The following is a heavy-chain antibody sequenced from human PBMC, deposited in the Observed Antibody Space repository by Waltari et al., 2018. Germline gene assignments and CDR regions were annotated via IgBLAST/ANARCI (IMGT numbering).Heavy chain of an antibody. V-gene: IGHV3-23*03. J-gene: IGHJ4*02. Sequence: EVQLLESGGGLVQPGGSLRLSCAASGFTFSSYAMSWVRQAPGKGLEWVSVIYSGGSTYYADSVKGRFTISRDNSKNTLYLQMNSLRAEGTAVYYCAKDFEYSSSRTPFDYWGQGTLVTVSS. CDR2: IYSGGST. CDR3: AKDFEYSSSRTPFDY. D-gene: IGHD6-6*01. CDR1: GFTFSSYA.